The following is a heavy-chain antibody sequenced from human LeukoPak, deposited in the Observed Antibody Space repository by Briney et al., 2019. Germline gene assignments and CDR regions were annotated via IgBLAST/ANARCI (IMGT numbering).Heavy chain of an antibody. Sequence: SETLSLTCTVSGGSISSSSYYWGWIRQPPGKGLEWIGSIYYSGSTYYSPSLKSRVTISVDTSKNQFSLKLSSVTAADTAVYYCARDLGVVVASYGMDVWGQGTTVTVSS. CDR1: GGSISSSSYY. CDR3: ARDLGVVVASYGMDV. J-gene: IGHJ6*02. D-gene: IGHD2-15*01. V-gene: IGHV4-39*07. CDR2: IYYSGST.